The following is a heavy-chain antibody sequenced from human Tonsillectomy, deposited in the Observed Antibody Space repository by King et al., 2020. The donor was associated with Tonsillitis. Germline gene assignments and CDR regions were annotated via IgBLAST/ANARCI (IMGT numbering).Heavy chain of an antibody. CDR1: GFTFSSYG. D-gene: IGHD1-26*01. V-gene: IGHV3-30*18. J-gene: IGHJ6*02. CDR3: AKVRVGATNYYYYYGMDV. CDR2: MSYDGSNK. Sequence: QLVQSGGGVVQPGRSLRLSCAASGFTFSSYGMHWVRQAPGKGLEWVAVMSYDGSNKHYADSVKGRFTISRDNSKNTLYLQMNSLRAEDTAVYYFAKVRVGATNYYYYYGMDVWGQGTTVTVSS.